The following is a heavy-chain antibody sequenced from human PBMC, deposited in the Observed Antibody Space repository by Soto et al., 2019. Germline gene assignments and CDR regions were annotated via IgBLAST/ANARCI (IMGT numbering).Heavy chain of an antibody. Sequence: SVKVSCKDSGGLFSSFAISWVRQAPGQGLEWMGGIIPVFGTTNYAQKFQGRVTITADESTNTAYMELSSLTSDDTAMYYCARGGGPYVWFNEFWGQGTQVTVYS. CDR1: GGLFSSFA. V-gene: IGHV1-69*13. CDR2: IIPVFGTT. J-gene: IGHJ4*02. CDR3: ARGGGPYVWFNEF. D-gene: IGHD3-16*01.